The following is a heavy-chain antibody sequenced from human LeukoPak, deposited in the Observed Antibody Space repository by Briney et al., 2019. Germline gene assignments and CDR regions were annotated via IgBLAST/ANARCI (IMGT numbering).Heavy chain of an antibody. D-gene: IGHD6-13*01. J-gene: IGHJ3*02. CDR1: GDSISGYY. CDR2: IYITGGT. Sequence: SETLSLTCTVSGDSISGYYWSWIRQPAGKGLEWIGHIYITGGTNFNPSLRSRVTMSVDTSKNQLSLKLISLTAADTAVYYCARNQAAVKAFDIWGQGTLVTVSS. CDR3: ARNQAAVKAFDI. V-gene: IGHV4-4*07.